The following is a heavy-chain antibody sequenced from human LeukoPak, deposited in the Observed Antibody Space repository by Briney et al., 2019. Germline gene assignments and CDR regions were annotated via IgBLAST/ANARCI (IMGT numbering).Heavy chain of an antibody. CDR3: VRAHHPGGWFDP. Sequence: GGSLRLSCAASGFTFSDYNMRWIRQAPGKGLEWVASINQDGGEIHYVDSVKGRFTISRDNAKNSLYLQMNSLTAEDTAVHYCVRAHHPGGWFDPWGQGTLVTASS. J-gene: IGHJ5*02. D-gene: IGHD3-10*01. CDR2: INQDGGEI. CDR1: GFTFSDYN. V-gene: IGHV3-7*04.